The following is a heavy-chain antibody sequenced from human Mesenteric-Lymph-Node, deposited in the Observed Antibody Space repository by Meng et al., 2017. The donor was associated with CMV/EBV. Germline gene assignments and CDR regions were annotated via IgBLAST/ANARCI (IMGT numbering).Heavy chain of an antibody. CDR1: GFTFSSYS. D-gene: IGHD2-2*01. CDR2: ITSRGDIR. Sequence: GESLKISCVASGFTFSSYSMNWVRQAPGKGLEWVSYITSRGDIRYYADSVKGRFTISRDNAKNSLYLQMNSLRAEDTAVYYCAREGLIPVAAPFDYWGQGTLVTVSS. V-gene: IGHV3-48*04. CDR3: AREGLIPVAAPFDY. J-gene: IGHJ4*02.